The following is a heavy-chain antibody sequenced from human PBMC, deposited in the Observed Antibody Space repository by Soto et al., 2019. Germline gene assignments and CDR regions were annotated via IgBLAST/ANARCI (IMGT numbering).Heavy chain of an antibody. V-gene: IGHV3-72*01. CDR2: TRNKANSYTT. D-gene: IGHD6-19*01. CDR1: GFTFSDHY. Sequence: GGSLRLSCAASGFTFSDHYIDWVRQAPGKGLEWVGRTRNKANSYTTEYAASVKGRFTISRDDSKNSLCLQMNSLKTEDTAVYYCTRARYSSGYYNDYWGQGTLVTVSS. J-gene: IGHJ4*02. CDR3: TRARYSSGYYNDY.